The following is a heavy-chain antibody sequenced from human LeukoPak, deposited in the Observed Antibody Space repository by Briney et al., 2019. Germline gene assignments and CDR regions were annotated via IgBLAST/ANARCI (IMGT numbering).Heavy chain of an antibody. J-gene: IGHJ4*02. Sequence: GGTLRLSCAASAFNFRSFGMHWVRHAPGKGLEWVAVISSDGSNKYYADSVKGRFTISRDNSKNTLYLQMNSLRAEDTAVYYCAKTWDTADYWGQGTLVTVSS. V-gene: IGHV3-30*18. CDR3: AKTWDTADY. CDR2: ISSDGSNK. CDR1: AFNFRSFG. D-gene: IGHD5-18*01.